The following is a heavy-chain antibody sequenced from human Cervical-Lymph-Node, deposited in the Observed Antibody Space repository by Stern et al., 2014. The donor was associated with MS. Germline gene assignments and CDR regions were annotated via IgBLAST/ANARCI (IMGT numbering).Heavy chain of an antibody. CDR2: ISSSSSYI. D-gene: IGHD5-18*01. J-gene: IGHJ4*02. CDR1: GFTFSNYP. V-gene: IGHV3-21*01. Sequence: EVQLEESGGGLVKPGGSLRLSCAASGFTFSNYPMNWVRQAPGKGLEWVSSISSSSSYIYSADSVKGRFTISRDNAKNSLYLQMNSLRAEDTAVYYCARDGYLFPFGYWGQGTPVTVSS. CDR3: ARDGYLFPFGY.